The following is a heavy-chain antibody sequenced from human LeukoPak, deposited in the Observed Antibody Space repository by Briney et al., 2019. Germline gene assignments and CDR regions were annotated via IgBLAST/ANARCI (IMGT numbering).Heavy chain of an antibody. V-gene: IGHV4-39*01. CDR3: ARQAISGYDPPPFDS. CDR1: GVSIRSSTYY. J-gene: IGHJ4*02. Sequence: PSETLSLTCTVSGVSIRSSTYYWGWIRQPPGKGLDWIGNVYYSGSTYYNPSLKSRVTISVDTSKNQISLKLNSVTAADTAVYYCARQAISGYDPPPFDSWGRGTLVTVSS. D-gene: IGHD5-12*01. CDR2: VYYSGST.